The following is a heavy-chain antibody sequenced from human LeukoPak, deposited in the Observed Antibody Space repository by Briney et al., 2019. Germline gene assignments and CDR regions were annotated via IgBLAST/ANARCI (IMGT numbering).Heavy chain of an antibody. CDR1: GFTFSDHY. J-gene: IGHJ4*02. CDR3: TRVYFDGSGYYLHY. V-gene: IGHV3-72*01. Sequence: GGSLRLSCAASGFTFSDHYMDWVRQAPGKGLEWVGRSRNKAHSYSTEYAASVKGTFTISRDDSKNSLYLQMNSLKTEDTAMYYCTRVYFDGSGYYLHYWGQGTLVTVSS. CDR2: SRNKAHSYST. D-gene: IGHD3-22*01.